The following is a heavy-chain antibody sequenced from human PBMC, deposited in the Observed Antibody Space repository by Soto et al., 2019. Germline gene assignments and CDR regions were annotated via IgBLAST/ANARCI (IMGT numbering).Heavy chain of an antibody. D-gene: IGHD3-22*01. CDR2: INAGNGNT. CDR1: GYTFTTYT. Sequence: ASVNVSCKASGYTFTTYTVQWVRQAPGQRLEWMGWINAGNGNTKYSQKFQGRITMTRDTSTSTVYMELSSLRSEDTAVYFCARADYYDSSGFYYDCWGQGSLVTVSS. CDR3: ARADYYDSSGFYYDC. V-gene: IGHV1-3*01. J-gene: IGHJ4*02.